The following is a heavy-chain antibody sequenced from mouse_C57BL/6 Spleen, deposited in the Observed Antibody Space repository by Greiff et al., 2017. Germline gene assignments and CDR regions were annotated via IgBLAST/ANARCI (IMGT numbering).Heavy chain of an antibody. V-gene: IGHV1-26*01. CDR3: AKGGTAQATYGFDY. J-gene: IGHJ2*01. D-gene: IGHD3-2*02. CDR1: GYTFTDYY. Sequence: VQLQQSGPELVKPGASVKISCKASGYTFTDYYMNWVKQSHGKSLEWIGDINPNNGGTSYNQQFKGKATLTVNKSSSTAYMELRSLTSEDSAVYYCAKGGTAQATYGFDYWGQGTTLTVSS. CDR2: INPNNGGT.